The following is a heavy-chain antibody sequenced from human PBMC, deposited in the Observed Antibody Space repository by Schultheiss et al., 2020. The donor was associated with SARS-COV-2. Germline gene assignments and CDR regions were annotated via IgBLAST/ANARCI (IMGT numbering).Heavy chain of an antibody. CDR3: ARDRAPRLQYYYYYYGMDV. CDR2: IRSKANSYAT. CDR1: GFTFSGSA. Sequence: GGSLRLSCAASGFTFSGSAMHWVRQASGKGLEWVGRIRSKANSYATAYAASVKGRFTISRDDSKNTAYLQMNSLKTEDTAVYYCARDRAPRLQYYYYYYGMDVWGQGTTVTVSS. V-gene: IGHV3-73*01. D-gene: IGHD2-15*01. J-gene: IGHJ6*02.